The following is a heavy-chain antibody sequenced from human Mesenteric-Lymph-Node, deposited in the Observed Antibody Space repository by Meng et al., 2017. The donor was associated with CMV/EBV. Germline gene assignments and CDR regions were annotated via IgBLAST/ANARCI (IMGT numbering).Heavy chain of an antibody. J-gene: IGHJ5*02. D-gene: IGHD3-22*01. CDR1: GFTFSSYS. CDR3: ARDLSTMIVVGDKIRDVSWFDP. CDR2: ISSSSSTI. Sequence: GGSLKISCAASGFTFSSYSMNWVRQAPGKGLEWVSYISSSSSTIYYADSVKGRFTISRDNAKNSLYLQMNSLRAEDTAVYYCARDLSTMIVVGDKIRDVSWFDPWGQGTLVTVSS. V-gene: IGHV3-48*04.